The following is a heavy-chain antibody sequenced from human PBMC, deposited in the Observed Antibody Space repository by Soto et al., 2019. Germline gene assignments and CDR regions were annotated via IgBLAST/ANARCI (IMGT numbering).Heavy chain of an antibody. J-gene: IGHJ4*02. D-gene: IGHD4-17*01. Sequence: ASVKVSCKASGYTFTSYGISWVRQAPGQGLEWMGRISACNGNTSYAQKLQGRVTMTRDTSTSTAYMELSSLRSDDTAVYYCARDRHGDYDRIDYWGQGTLVTVSS. V-gene: IGHV1-18*01. CDR3: ARDRHGDYDRIDY. CDR1: GYTFTSYG. CDR2: ISACNGNT.